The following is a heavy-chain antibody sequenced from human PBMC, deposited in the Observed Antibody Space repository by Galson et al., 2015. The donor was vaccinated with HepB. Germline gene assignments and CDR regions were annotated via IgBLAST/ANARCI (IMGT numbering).Heavy chain of an antibody. J-gene: IGHJ4*02. CDR2: ISYDGSNK. V-gene: IGHV3-30*18. Sequence: SLRLSCAASGFTFSSYGMHWVRQAPGKGLEWVAVISYDGSNKYYADSVKGRFTISRDNSKNTLYLQMNSLRAEDTAVYYCAKPLDYYGSGSSWNLDYWGQGTLVTVSS. CDR3: AKPLDYYGSGSSWNLDY. CDR1: GFTFSSYG. D-gene: IGHD3-10*01.